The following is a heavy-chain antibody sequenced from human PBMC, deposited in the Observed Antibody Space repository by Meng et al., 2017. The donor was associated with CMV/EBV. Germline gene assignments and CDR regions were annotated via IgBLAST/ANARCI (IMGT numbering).Heavy chain of an antibody. D-gene: IGHD3-3*01. CDR1: GFTSSSYS. V-gene: IGHV3-21*01. J-gene: IGHJ6*02. Sequence: GESLKISCAASGFTSSSYSMNWVRQAPGKGLEWVSSISSSSSYIYYADSVKGRFTISRDNAKNSLYLQMNSLRAEDTAVYYCARDLESLYYYYGMDVWGQGTTVTVSS. CDR2: ISSSSSYI. CDR3: ARDLESLYYYYGMDV.